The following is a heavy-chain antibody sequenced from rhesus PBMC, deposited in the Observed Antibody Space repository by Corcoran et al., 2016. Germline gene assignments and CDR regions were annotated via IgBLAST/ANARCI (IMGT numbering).Heavy chain of an antibody. Sequence: QVTLKESGPALVKPTQTLTLTCTFSGFSLTTSGMGVGWIRQPPGKALEWLALIYVDDDKRYSSSLKSGHTISKDPSKTQVVLTLTNMDPVDTATYYGARTKGYCTGSGCYGGYFDYWGQGVLVTVSS. D-gene: IGHD2-21*01. CDR2: IYVDDDK. CDR3: ARTKGYCTGSGCYGGYFDY. V-gene: IGHV2-174*01. CDR1: GFSLTTSGMG. J-gene: IGHJ4*01.